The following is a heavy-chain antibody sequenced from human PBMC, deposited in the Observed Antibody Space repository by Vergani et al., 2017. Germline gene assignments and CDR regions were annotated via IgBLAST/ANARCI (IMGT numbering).Heavy chain of an antibody. Sequence: DVQLLESGGGLVQPGGSLRLTCAASEFTFSNYAMNWVRQAPGKGLEWVSGISGSGVIAYYTDSVKGRFTISRDNSKNMLFLQMNNLRTENTAIYYCAKQYCVSGNYLFDYWGQGTLVTVSS. CDR3: AKQYCVSGNYLFDY. CDR2: ISGSGVIA. J-gene: IGHJ4*02. V-gene: IGHV3-23*01. CDR1: EFTFSNYA. D-gene: IGHD2-21*01.